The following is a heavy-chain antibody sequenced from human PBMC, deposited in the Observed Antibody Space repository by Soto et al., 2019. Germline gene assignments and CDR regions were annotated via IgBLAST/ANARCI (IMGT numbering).Heavy chain of an antibody. V-gene: IGHV4-34*01. Sequence: SSETLSLTCAVYGGSFSGYYWSWIRQPPGKGLEWIGEINHSGSTNYNPSLKSRVTISVDTSKNQFSLKLSSVTAADTAVYYCARDYPPGPGGMDVWGQGTTVTVSS. CDR1: GGSFSGYY. D-gene: IGHD3-10*01. CDR3: ARDYPPGPGGMDV. J-gene: IGHJ6*02. CDR2: INHSGST.